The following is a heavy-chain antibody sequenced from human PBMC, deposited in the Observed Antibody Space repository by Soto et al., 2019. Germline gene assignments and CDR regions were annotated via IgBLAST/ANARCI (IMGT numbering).Heavy chain of an antibody. D-gene: IGHD2-2*01. CDR1: GVTFSYAW. Sequence: KPGGCLRLSCAASGVTFSYAWMTWVRQAPGKGLEWVGRIKSETDGGTTDYAAPVKGRFTISRDDSRNTLYLQMNSLKTEDTAVYYCTSYLSSTSGGYFDYWGQGTLVNVSS. J-gene: IGHJ4*01. CDR2: IKSETDGGTT. V-gene: IGHV3-15*01. CDR3: TSYLSSTSGGYFDY.